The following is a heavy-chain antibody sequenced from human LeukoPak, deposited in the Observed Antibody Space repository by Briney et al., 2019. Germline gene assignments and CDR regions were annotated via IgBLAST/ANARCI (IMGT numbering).Heavy chain of an antibody. CDR2: IIPIFGTA. V-gene: IGHV1-69*05. CDR3: ARDFPSQLWFGASDAFDI. J-gene: IGHJ3*02. Sequence: ASVKVSCKASGGTFSSYAISWVRQAPGQGLEWMGGIIPIFGTANYAQKLQGRVTMTTDTSTSTAYMELRSLRSDDTAVYYCARDFPSQLWFGASDAFDIWGQGTMVTVSS. CDR1: GGTFSSYA. D-gene: IGHD3-10*01.